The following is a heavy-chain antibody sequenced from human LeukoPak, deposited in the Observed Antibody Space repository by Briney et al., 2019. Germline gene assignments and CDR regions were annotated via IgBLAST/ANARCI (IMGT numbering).Heavy chain of an antibody. CDR3: ARTPREVVVVPAAMIYYYMDV. CDR1: GGTFSSYA. D-gene: IGHD2-2*01. V-gene: IGHV1-69*04. J-gene: IGHJ6*03. Sequence: SVKVSCKASGGTFSSYAISWVRQATGQGLEWMGRIIPILGIANYAQKFQGRVTITADKSTSTAYMELSSLRSEDTAVYYCARTPREVVVVPAAMIYYYMDVWGKGTTVTASS. CDR2: IIPILGIA.